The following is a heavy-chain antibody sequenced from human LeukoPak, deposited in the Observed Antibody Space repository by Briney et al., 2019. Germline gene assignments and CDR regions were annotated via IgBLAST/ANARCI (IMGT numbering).Heavy chain of an antibody. CDR1: GGSFSGYY. CDR2: INHSGST. Sequence: QPSETLSLTCAVYGGSFSGYYWSWIRQPPGKGLEWIGEINHSGSTNYNPSLKSRVTISVDTSKNQFSLKLSSVTAADTAVYNCARATAVAQRFDYWGQGTLVTVSS. V-gene: IGHV4-34*01. D-gene: IGHD6-19*01. J-gene: IGHJ4*02. CDR3: ARATAVAQRFDY.